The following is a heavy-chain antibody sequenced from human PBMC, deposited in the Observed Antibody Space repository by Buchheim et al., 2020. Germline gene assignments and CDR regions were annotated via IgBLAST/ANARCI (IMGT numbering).Heavy chain of an antibody. CDR3: ARLTYYDFWSGYFYGMDV. D-gene: IGHD3-3*01. Sequence: QLQLQESGPGLVKPSETLSLTCTVSGGSISSYYWSWIRQPPGKGLEWIGYIYYSGSTNYNPSLKSRVTISVDTSKNQFSLKLSSVTAADTAVYYCARLTYYDFWSGYFYGMDVRGQGTT. V-gene: IGHV4-59*08. J-gene: IGHJ6*02. CDR2: IYYSGST. CDR1: GGSISSYY.